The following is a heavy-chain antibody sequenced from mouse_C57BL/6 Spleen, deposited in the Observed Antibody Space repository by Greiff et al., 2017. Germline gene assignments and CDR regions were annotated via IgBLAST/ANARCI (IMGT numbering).Heavy chain of an antibody. Sequence: EVQLQQSGPELVKPGASVKMSCKASGYTFTDYNMHWVKQSHGKSLEWIGYINPNNGGTSYNQKFKGKATLTVNKSSSTAYMELRSLTSEDSAVYYCARESDGYYYFDYWGQGTTLTVSS. CDR2: INPNNGGT. CDR3: ARESDGYYYFDY. V-gene: IGHV1-22*01. J-gene: IGHJ2*01. D-gene: IGHD2-3*01. CDR1: GYTFTDYN.